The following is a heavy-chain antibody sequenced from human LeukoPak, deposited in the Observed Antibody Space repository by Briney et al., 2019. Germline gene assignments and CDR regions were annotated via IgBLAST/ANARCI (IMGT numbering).Heavy chain of an antibody. D-gene: IGHD1-1*01. CDR3: ASDLRGNTTGPGGY. CDR2: ISSSGGYL. V-gene: IGHV3-21*01. Sequence: GGSLRLSCAASGFTFSSYAMSWVRQAPGKGLEWVSSISSSGGYLSHADAVKGRFTISRDNAKNSLYLQMNSLRVEDTALYYCASDLRGNTTGPGGYWGQGTLVTVSS. CDR1: GFTFSSYA. J-gene: IGHJ4*02.